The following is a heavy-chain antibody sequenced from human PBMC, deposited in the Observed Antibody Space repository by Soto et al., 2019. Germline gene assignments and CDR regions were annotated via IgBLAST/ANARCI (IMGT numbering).Heavy chain of an antibody. J-gene: IGHJ4*02. D-gene: IGHD3-22*01. V-gene: IGHV4-31*03. Sequence: QVQLQESGPGLVKPSQTLSLTCTVSGGSISSGGYYWSWIRQHPGKGLEWIGYIYYSGSTYYNPSRKSRVTISVDTSKNQFSLKLSSVTAADTAVYYCARVAKVAMIPTALDYWGQGTLVTVSS. CDR3: ARVAKVAMIPTALDY. CDR2: IYYSGST. CDR1: GGSISSGGYY.